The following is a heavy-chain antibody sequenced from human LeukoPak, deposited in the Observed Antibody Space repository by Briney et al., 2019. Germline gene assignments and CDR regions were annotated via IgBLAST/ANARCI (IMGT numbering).Heavy chain of an antibody. V-gene: IGHV1-46*01. J-gene: IGHJ3*02. CDR3: ARALAGDAFDI. D-gene: IGHD2-15*01. Sequence: GASVKVSCKASEYTLTNYYMHWVRQAPGQGLEWMGMINPTSDSTIYTQKFQGRVTMTRDMSTSTVYMELSSLRSEDTAVYYCARALAGDAFDIWGQGTMVTVSS. CDR2: INPTSDST. CDR1: EYTLTNYY.